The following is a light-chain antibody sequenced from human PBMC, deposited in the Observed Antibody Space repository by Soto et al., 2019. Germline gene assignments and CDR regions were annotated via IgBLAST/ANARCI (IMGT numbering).Light chain of an antibody. CDR2: LGS. V-gene: IGKV2-28*01. CDR1: RNLLHSNGYYY. CDR3: AQGLATPFT. Sequence: EIVLTQSPLSLPVTPGKPASISCRSSRNLLHSNGYYYLDRDLQKPGQSPQHLIFLGSNRASGGIHRLSGSGPGTPYTLTIRGVQAEDVAGYFFAQGLATPFTVGGGTKVEIK. J-gene: IGKJ4*01.